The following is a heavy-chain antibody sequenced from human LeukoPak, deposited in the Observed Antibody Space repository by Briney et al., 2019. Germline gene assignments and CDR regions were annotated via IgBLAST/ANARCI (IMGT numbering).Heavy chain of an antibody. J-gene: IGHJ4*02. CDR1: GGSINSGNYL. CDR2: ISYSGST. D-gene: IGHD3-22*01. Sequence: SETLSLTCTVSGGSINSGNYLWGWIRQPPGKGLEWIGSISYSGSTCYNPSLKSRVTMSVDTSKNQFSLKVRSVTAPDTAVYYCARLQYYDSRGYYYGFDYWGQGTLVTVSS. V-gene: IGHV4-39*01. CDR3: ARLQYYDSRGYYYGFDY.